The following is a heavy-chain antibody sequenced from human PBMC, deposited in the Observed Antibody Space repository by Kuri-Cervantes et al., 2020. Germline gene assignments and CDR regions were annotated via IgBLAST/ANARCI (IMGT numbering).Heavy chain of an antibody. D-gene: IGHD1-26*01. CDR1: RFTLSSYW. CDR2: VNSAGSST. Sequence: GESLKISCAASRFTLSSYWMHWVRQAPGKGLVWVSCVNSAGSSTSYADSVKGRFTISRDNAKNTLYLQMNSLRAEDTAVYYCAREYRGAFDIWGQGTMVTVSS. J-gene: IGHJ3*02. CDR3: AREYRGAFDI. V-gene: IGHV3-74*01.